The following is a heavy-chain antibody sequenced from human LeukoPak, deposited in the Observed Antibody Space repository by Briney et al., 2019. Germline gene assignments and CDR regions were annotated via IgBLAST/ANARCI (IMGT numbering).Heavy chain of an antibody. CDR1: GFTFSSYE. J-gene: IGHJ1*01. CDR3: ARLKYYYDSSGHAFQH. Sequence: GGSLRLSCAASGFTFSSYEMNWVRQAPGEGLEWVSYISSSGSTIYYADSVKGRFTISRDNAKNSLYLQMNSLRAEDTAVYYCARLKYYYDSSGHAFQHWGQGTLVTVSS. CDR2: ISSSGSTI. D-gene: IGHD3-22*01. V-gene: IGHV3-48*03.